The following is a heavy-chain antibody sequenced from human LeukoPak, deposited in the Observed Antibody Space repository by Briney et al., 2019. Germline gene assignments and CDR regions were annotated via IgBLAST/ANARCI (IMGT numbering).Heavy chain of an antibody. CDR2: IKQDGSEK. Sequence: GGSLRLSCAASGFTFSSYWMSWARQAPGKGLEWVANIKQDGSEKYYVDSVKGRFTISRDNAKNSLYLQMNSLRAEDTAVYYCARVLPSSGGGQPPNYWGQGTLVTVSS. CDR1: GFTFSSYW. CDR3: ARVLPSSGGGQPPNY. J-gene: IGHJ4*02. V-gene: IGHV3-7*01. D-gene: IGHD6-19*01.